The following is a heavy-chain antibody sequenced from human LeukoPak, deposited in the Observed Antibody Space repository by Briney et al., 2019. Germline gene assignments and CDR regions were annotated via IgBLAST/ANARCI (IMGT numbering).Heavy chain of an antibody. CDR1: GFTFSSYG. Sequence: SGGSLRLSCAASGFTFSSYGMHWVRRAPGKGLEWVAFIRYDGSNKYYADSVKGRFTISRDNSKNTLYLQMNSLRAEDTAVYYCAKDRGYCTNGVCYSRFSFDYWGQGTLVTVSS. CDR2: IRYDGSNK. V-gene: IGHV3-30*02. J-gene: IGHJ4*02. D-gene: IGHD2-8*01. CDR3: AKDRGYCTNGVCYSRFSFDY.